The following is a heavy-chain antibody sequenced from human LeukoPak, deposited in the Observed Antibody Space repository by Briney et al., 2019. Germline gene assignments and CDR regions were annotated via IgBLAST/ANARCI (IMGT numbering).Heavy chain of an antibody. J-gene: IGHJ4*02. Sequence: ASVKVSCKASGYTFTSYDINWVRQATGQGLEWMGWMNPNSGNTGYAQKFQGRVTMTRNTSISTAYMELSSLRSEDTAVHYCARGSGDCSSTSCYMLDYWGQGTLVTVSS. CDR3: ARGSGDCSSTSCYMLDY. D-gene: IGHD2-2*02. V-gene: IGHV1-8*01. CDR1: GYTFTSYD. CDR2: MNPNSGNT.